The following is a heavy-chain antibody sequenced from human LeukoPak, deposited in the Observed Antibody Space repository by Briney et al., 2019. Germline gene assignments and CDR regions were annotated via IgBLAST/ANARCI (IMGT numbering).Heavy chain of an antibody. CDR1: GGSITTSSYY. CDR2: IYYSGST. Sequence: KPSETLSLTCSVSGGSITTSSYYWGWIRQPPGKGLEWIGIIYYSGSTYYNPSLKGRVTISVDTSKNQFSLKLSSVTAADTAVYYCARYSCPNGVCYYFDYWGQGTLVTVSS. D-gene: IGHD2-8*01. V-gene: IGHV4-39*01. J-gene: IGHJ4*02. CDR3: ARYSCPNGVCYYFDY.